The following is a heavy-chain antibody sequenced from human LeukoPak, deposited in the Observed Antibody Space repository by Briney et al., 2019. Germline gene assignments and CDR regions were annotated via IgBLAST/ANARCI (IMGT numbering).Heavy chain of an antibody. CDR3: ARDSVVTAVLYMDV. D-gene: IGHD2-21*02. Sequence: GGSLRLSCAASEFTISRYCMHWVRQAPGRGLEWVAVVSNDGSTRLYADSVKGRFTISRDNSKNTLYLQMNSLRPEDTAMYYCARDSVVTAVLYMDVWGKGTTVTVFS. J-gene: IGHJ6*03. CDR1: EFTISRYC. V-gene: IGHV3-30*04. CDR2: VSNDGSTR.